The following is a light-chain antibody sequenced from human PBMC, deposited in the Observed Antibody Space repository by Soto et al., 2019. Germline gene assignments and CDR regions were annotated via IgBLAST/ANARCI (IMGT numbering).Light chain of an antibody. CDR3: SSYTNINTRACV. J-gene: IGLJ1*01. Sequence: SALTQPASVSGSPGQSITISCTGTSGDIGSYNRVSWYQQHPGKAPKLIIYEVTDRPSGVSNRFSGSKSGNTASLTISGLPAEDEAEYYCSSYTNINTRACVFGTGTKLTVL. V-gene: IGLV2-14*01. CDR1: SGDIGSYNR. CDR2: EVT.